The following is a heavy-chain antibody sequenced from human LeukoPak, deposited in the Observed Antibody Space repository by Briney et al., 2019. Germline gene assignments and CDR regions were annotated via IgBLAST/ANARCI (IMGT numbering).Heavy chain of an antibody. CDR3: ATSPITMVRGVIITLALDY. CDR1: GYTLTELS. Sequence: GASVKVSCKVSGYTLTELSMHWVRQAPGKGLEWMGGFDPEDGETIYAQKLQGRVTMTEDTSTDTAYMELSSLRSEDTAVYYCATSPITMVRGVIITLALDYWGQGTLVTVSS. V-gene: IGHV1-24*01. D-gene: IGHD3-10*01. J-gene: IGHJ4*02. CDR2: FDPEDGET.